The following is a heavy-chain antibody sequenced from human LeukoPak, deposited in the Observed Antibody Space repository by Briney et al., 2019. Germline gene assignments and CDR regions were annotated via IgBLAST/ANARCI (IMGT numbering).Heavy chain of an antibody. J-gene: IGHJ3*02. CDR2: IYYSGCS. CDR1: GGSISSYY. Sequence: SETLSLTCTVSGGSISSYYWSWIRQPPGKGLEWIGYIYYSGCSNYNPSLKSRVTISADPSTNHFSLNLTSVTAADTAVYFCARDHPVADWAPDIWGRGTMVTVSS. CDR3: ARDHPVADWAPDI. D-gene: IGHD3-9*01. V-gene: IGHV4-59*01.